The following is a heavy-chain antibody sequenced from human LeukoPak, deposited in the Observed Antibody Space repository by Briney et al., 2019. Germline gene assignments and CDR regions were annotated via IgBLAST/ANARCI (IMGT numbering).Heavy chain of an antibody. V-gene: IGHV4-31*03. CDR3: ARARPNYYDSSGYSD. CDR1: GGSISSGGYY. CDR2: IYYSGST. J-gene: IGHJ4*02. D-gene: IGHD3-22*01. Sequence: SEILSLTCTVSGGSISSGGYYWSWIRQHPGKGLEWIGYIYYSGSTYYNPSLKSRVTISVDTSKNQFSLKLSSVTAADTAVYYCARARPNYYDSSGYSDWGQGTLVTVSS.